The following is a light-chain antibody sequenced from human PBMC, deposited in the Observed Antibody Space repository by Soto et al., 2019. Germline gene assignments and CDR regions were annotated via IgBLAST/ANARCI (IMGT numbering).Light chain of an antibody. J-gene: IGKJ2*01. V-gene: IGKV3-15*01. Sequence: EIVMTQSPATLSVSPRERATLSCRASQSVSSNLAWYQQKPAQAPRLLIYGASNRATGIPARFSGSGSGTEFTLTISSLQSEDFAVYYCQQYNNWPPYTFGQGTKLEIK. CDR3: QQYNNWPPYT. CDR2: GAS. CDR1: QSVSSN.